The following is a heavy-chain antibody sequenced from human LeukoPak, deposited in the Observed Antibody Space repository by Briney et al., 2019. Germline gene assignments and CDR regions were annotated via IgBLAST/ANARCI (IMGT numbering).Heavy chain of an antibody. J-gene: IGHJ3*02. CDR3: ASLKPYDFWSGWAPSPYAFDI. D-gene: IGHD3-3*01. V-gene: IGHV4-39*07. CDR2: TKYGAST. CDR1: GGSISSSINY. Sequence: SETLSLTCTVSGGSISSSINYWAWIRQPPGKGLEWIATTKYGASTFYNPSLKSRVTISVDTSKNQFSLKLSSVTAADTAVYYCASLKPYDFWSGWAPSPYAFDIWGQGTMVTVSS.